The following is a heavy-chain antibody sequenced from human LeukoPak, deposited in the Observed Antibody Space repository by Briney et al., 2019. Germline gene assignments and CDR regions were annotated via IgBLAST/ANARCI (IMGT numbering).Heavy chain of an antibody. CDR2: TYYTSKWYN. CDR1: GDIVSSNSAA. CDR3: AKTAASSIAS. J-gene: IGHJ5*01. V-gene: IGHV6-1*01. Sequence: SQTLPLTCAISGDIVSSNSAAWNWIRHSPSRGLEWLGRTYYTSKWYNRYEVSVKSRITIKPDTSKNQFSLQLNSVTPEDTAVYYCAKTAASSIASWGQGTLVTVSS. D-gene: IGHD2-15*01.